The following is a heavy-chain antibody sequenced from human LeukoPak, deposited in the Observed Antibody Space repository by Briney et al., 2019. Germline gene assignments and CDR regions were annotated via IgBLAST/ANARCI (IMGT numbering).Heavy chain of an antibody. V-gene: IGHV4-4*07. Sequence: PSETLSLTCTVSGGSISSYYWTWIRQPAGKGLEWIGRIHTSGSTNHNPSLKSRVTMSVDTSNNQFSLKLSSVTAADTAVYYCARSGYYGDFDYWGQGTLVTVSS. CDR3: ARSGYYGDFDY. CDR2: IHTSGST. D-gene: IGHD3-22*01. J-gene: IGHJ4*02. CDR1: GGSISSYY.